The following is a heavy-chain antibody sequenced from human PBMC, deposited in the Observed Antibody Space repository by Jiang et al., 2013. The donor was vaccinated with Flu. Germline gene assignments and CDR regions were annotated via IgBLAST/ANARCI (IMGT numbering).Heavy chain of an antibody. V-gene: IGHV3-30-3*01. CDR1: GFTFSSYA. CDR2: ISYDGSNK. Sequence: QLLESGGGVVQPGRSLRLSCAASGFTFSSYAMHWVRQAPGKGLEWVAVISYDGSNKYYADSVKGRFTISRDNSKNTLYLQMNSLRAEDTAVYYCARGSTITMIVVVINLDYWGQGTLVTVSS. J-gene: IGHJ4*02. CDR3: ARGSTITMIVVVINLDY. D-gene: IGHD3-22*01.